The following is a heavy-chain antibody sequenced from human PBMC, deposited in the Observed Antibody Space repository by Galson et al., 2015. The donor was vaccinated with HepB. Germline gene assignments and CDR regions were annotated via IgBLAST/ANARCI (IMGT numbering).Heavy chain of an antibody. CDR1: GFTFSSYA. J-gene: IGHJ2*01. Sequence: SLRLSCAASGFTFSSYAMSWVRQAPGKGLEWVSAISGSGGSTYYADSVKGRFTISRDNSKNTLYLQMNSLRAEDTAVYYCAKGAYSSGWYRDWYFDLWGRGTLVTVSS. CDR3: AKGAYSSGWYRDWYFDL. CDR2: ISGSGGST. V-gene: IGHV3-23*01. D-gene: IGHD6-19*01.